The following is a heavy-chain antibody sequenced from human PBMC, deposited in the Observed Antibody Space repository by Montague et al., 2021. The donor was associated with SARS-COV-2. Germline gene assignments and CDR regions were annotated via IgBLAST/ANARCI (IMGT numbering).Heavy chain of an antibody. CDR2: IHYSGST. V-gene: IGHV4-39*01. J-gene: IGHJ6*02. D-gene: IGHD1-26*01. CDR3: ARLWDTVYYYYGMDV. CDR1: AASITNTNW. Sequence: SEALSLTCAVSAASITNTNWWSWIRQPPGKGLEWIGSIHYSGSTYYNPSLESRVSISVDTSKNQFSLKLSSVTAADTAVYYCARLWDTVYYYYGMDVWGQGTTVTVSS.